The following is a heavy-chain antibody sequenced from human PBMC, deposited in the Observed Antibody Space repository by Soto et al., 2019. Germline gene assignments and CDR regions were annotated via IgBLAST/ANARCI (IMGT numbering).Heavy chain of an antibody. CDR1: GFTFSSYS. CDR3: AKDEAPPSITMVRGDWFDP. CDR2: ISYDGSNK. V-gene: IGHV3-30*18. J-gene: IGHJ5*02. Sequence: VQLVESGGGLVKPGGSLRLSCVASGFTFSSYSMNWVRQAPGKGLEWVAVISYDGSNKYYADSVKGRFTISRDNSKNTLYLQMNSLRAEDTAVYYCAKDEAPPSITMVRGDWFDPWGQGTLVTVSS. D-gene: IGHD3-10*01.